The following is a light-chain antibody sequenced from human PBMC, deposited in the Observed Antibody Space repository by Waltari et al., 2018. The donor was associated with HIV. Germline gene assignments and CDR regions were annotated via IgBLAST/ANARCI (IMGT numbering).Light chain of an antibody. J-gene: IGLJ1*01. V-gene: IGLV1-47*01. CDR2: RVY. Sequence: QSVLTQPPSASGTLWQSVTISCPGSSSNVGSKPVYWFQQVSGTAPKLLIYRVYQRRAGFPDRFSGSKSGASASLTISGLRSEDEADYYCVAWDDSLSGYVFGTGTKVSVL. CDR1: SSNVGSKP. CDR3: VAWDDSLSGYV.